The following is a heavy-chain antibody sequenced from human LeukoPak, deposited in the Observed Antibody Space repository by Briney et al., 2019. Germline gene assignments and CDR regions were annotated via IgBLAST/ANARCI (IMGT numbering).Heavy chain of an antibody. CDR2: ISSSGSAI. D-gene: IGHD1-26*01. CDR3: AREWWELSYFDY. Sequence: GGSLRLSCAASGFSFSDSYMSWIRQAPGKGLEWVSYISSSGSAIDYADSVKGRFTISRDNAKRSLYLQVNSLRVEDTALYYCAREWWELSYFDYWGQGTLVTVSS. V-gene: IGHV3-11*01. J-gene: IGHJ4*02. CDR1: GFSFSDSY.